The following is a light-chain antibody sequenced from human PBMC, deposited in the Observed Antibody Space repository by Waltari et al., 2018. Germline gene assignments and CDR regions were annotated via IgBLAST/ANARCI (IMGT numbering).Light chain of an antibody. CDR1: SSDVGDYNY. Sequence: QSALTQPASVSGSPGQSVTISCTGTSSDVGDYNYVSWYQQDPGKAPKLLIYDVSNRPSGVSNPCSCSNSDNTASLTISRLQPEDEADDYCCSYTSTTIGLFVFGTGTKVTVL. CDR2: DVS. CDR3: CSYTSTTIGLFV. V-gene: IGLV2-14*03. J-gene: IGLJ1*01.